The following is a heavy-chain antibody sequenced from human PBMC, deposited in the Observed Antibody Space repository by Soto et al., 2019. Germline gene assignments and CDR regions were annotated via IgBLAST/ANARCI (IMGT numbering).Heavy chain of an antibody. CDR3: ARAPPRQWSGSKCLYYFDR. D-gene: IGHD3-3*01. V-gene: IGHV4-31*03. Sequence: QVQLQESGPGLVNPSQTLSLTCTVSGGSINSGGYYWNWIRQYPGKGLEWLGYIYSGASTYYTPSLSWRLSSSSVTSKHHFPLKLSSVTAAGTAVYYRARAPPRQWSGSKCLYYFDRWGHGTLVTVSS. CDR2: IYSGAST. J-gene: IGHJ4*01. CDR1: GGSINSGGYY.